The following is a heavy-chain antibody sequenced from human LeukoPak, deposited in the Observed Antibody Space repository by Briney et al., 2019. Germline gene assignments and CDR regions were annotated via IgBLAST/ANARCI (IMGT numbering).Heavy chain of an antibody. J-gene: IGHJ3*02. Sequence: GESLKISCRASGYSFTSYWIGWVRQVPGKGLEWMGIIDPSDSETRYTPSFQGQVTISVDKSLTTAYLQWSSLKASDTAMYYCARPQVGATVRSEDDAFDIWGQGTMVTVSS. D-gene: IGHD1-26*01. CDR2: IDPSDSET. V-gene: IGHV5-51*01. CDR3: ARPQVGATVRSEDDAFDI. CDR1: GYSFTSYW.